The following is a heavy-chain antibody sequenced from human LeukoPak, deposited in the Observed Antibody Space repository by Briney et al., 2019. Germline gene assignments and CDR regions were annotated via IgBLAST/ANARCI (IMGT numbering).Heavy chain of an antibody. J-gene: IGHJ4*02. V-gene: IGHV1-2*02. CDR3: ARNYGHNSKYFDL. CDR1: GYTFSDYF. Sequence: ASVKVSCKASGYTFSDYFMHWVRQAPGQGLEWMGWISPEGGDTHYAQRFQGRVTMTRDTSISAAYMELTSLSSDDTAVYYCARNYGHNSKYFDLWGQGTLATVSS. CDR2: ISPEGGDT. D-gene: IGHD4-17*01.